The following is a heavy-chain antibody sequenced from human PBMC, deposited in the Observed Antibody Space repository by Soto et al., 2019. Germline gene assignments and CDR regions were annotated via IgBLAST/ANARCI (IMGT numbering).Heavy chain of an antibody. CDR1: GFTFSDYW. V-gene: IGHV3-74*01. D-gene: IGHD4-17*01. Sequence: VQLVESGGGLVQPGGSLRLSCAASGFTFSDYWMHWVRQAPGKGLVWVSRISPDGSTITYADSVKGRFTISRDNAENTLSLQMNSLRVEDTAVYYCTRSVDYWGQGTLVTVSS. J-gene: IGHJ4*02. CDR3: TRSVDY. CDR2: ISPDGSTI.